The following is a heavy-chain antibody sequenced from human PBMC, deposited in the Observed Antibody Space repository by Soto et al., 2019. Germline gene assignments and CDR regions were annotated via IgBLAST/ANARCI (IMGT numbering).Heavy chain of an antibody. CDR1: GGSFSGYY. V-gene: IGHV4-34*01. J-gene: IGHJ4*02. D-gene: IGHD3-10*01. CDR3: ARVPTLEYYYGSGSSWTFDY. Sequence: QVQLQQWGAGLLKPSETLSLTCAVYGGSFSGYYWSWIRQPPGKGLEWIGEINHSGSTKSNPSLNSRVTISVDTSKNRFSLKLSSVSAADAAVYYCARVPTLEYYYGSGSSWTFDYWGQGTLVTVSS. CDR2: INHSGST.